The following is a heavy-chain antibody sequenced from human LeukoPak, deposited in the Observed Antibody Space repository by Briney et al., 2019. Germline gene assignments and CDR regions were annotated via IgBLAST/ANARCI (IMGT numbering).Heavy chain of an antibody. D-gene: IGHD1-20*01. V-gene: IGHV4-30-4*08. CDR3: ARRTHNWDEGHYYYYYYMDV. CDR1: GGSISSGDYY. J-gene: IGHJ6*03. CDR2: IYYSGST. Sequence: PSETLSLTCTVSGGSISSGDYYWSWIRQPPGKGLEWIGYIYYSGSTYYNPSLKSRVTISVDTSKNQFSLKLSSVTAADTAVYYCARRTHNWDEGHYYYYYYMDVWGKGTTVTVSS.